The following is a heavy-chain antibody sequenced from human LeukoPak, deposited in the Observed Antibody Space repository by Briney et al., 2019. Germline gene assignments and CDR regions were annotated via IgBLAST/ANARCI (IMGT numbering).Heavy chain of an antibody. CDR1: GFTFAAYA. J-gene: IGHJ6*02. CDR3: AKDLGGSSSWYRYYGMDV. D-gene: IGHD6-13*01. V-gene: IGHV3-43*02. Sequence: GGSLRLSCAASGFTFAAYAMHWVRHAPGRGLEWVSLISGDGTGAYYADSVKGRFTISRDNSKNSLYLQMNSLRTEDTALYCCAKDLGGSSSWYRYYGMDVWGQGTTVTVSS. CDR2: ISGDGTGA.